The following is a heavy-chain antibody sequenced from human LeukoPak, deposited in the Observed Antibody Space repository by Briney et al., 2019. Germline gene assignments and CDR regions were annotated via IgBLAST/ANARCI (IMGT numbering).Heavy chain of an antibody. CDR1: GGSFSGYY. CDR2: INHSGST. CDR3: ARVWIQLWKQTPRYHGMDV. D-gene: IGHD5-18*01. V-gene: IGHV4-34*01. J-gene: IGHJ6*04. Sequence: PSETLSLTCAVSGGSFSGYYWSWIRQPPGKGLEWIWEINHSGSTNYNPSLKRRVSISVDTSKNQFSLKLSSVTAADTAVYYCARVWIQLWKQTPRYHGMDVWGKGTTVTVSS.